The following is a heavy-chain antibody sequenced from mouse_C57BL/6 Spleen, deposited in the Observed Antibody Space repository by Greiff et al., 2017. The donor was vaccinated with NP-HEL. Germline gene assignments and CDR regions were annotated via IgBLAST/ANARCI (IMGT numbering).Heavy chain of an antibody. CDR3: AREGFDGYSFDY. J-gene: IGHJ2*01. CDR1: GYTFTSYW. CDR2: IYPGSGST. V-gene: IGHV1-55*01. Sequence: QVQLQQPGAELVKPGASVKMSCKASGYTFTSYWITWVKQRPGQGLEWIGDIYPGSGSTNYNEKFKSKATLAVDTSSSTAYMQLSSLTSEDSAVYYCAREGFDGYSFDYWGQGTTLTVSS. D-gene: IGHD2-3*01.